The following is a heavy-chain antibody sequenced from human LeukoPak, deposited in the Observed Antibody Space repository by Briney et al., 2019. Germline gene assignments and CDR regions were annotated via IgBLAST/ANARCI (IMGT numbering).Heavy chain of an antibody. V-gene: IGHV3-53*01. Sequence: PGGSLRLSCAASGFTAITNDMTWLRQAPGKGLEWVSVLYSDGNTKYADSVQGRFTISRDNSKNTLYLEMNSLSPDDTAVYYCARGVEPLAASTLAYWGQGTLVTVSS. CDR2: LYSDGNT. J-gene: IGHJ4*02. D-gene: IGHD1-14*01. CDR3: ARGVEPLAASTLAY. CDR1: GFTAITND.